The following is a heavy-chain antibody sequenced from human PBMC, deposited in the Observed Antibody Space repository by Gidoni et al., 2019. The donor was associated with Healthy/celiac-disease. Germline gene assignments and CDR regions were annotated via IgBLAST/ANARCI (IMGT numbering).Heavy chain of an antibody. V-gene: IGHV1-46*01. J-gene: IGHJ4*02. D-gene: IGHD3-22*01. CDR3: AREYDSRVRGDY. Sequence: QVQLVQCGAEVEKPGASVKVSCKASGYHSTSYSMHWVRQPRGQGLEWMGIIHPSGGSTSYAQKFQGRVTMTRDTSTSTFYMELSSLGSEDTAVYYCAREYDSRVRGDYWGQGTLVTVSS. CDR1: GYHSTSYS. CDR2: IHPSGGST.